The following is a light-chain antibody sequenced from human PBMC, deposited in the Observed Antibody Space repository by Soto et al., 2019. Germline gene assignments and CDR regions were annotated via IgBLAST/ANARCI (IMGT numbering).Light chain of an antibody. CDR2: DAS. V-gene: IGKV1-5*01. CDR3: QQYKGFSWT. CDR1: QSISSY. J-gene: IGKJ1*01. Sequence: DIQMTQSPSSLSASVGDRVTITCRASQSISSYLNWYQQKPGKAPKVVISDASRLVTGVPSRFSGRRSGTEFTLTIDSLQPDDFATYYCQQYKGFSWTFGRGTKVEI.